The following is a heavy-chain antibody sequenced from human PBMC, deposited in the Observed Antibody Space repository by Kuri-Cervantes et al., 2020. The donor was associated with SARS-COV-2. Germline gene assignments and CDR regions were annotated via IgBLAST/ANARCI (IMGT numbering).Heavy chain of an antibody. J-gene: IGHJ5*02. V-gene: IGHV3-23*01. Sequence: GESLKISCAASGFTFSSYAMSWVRQAPGKVLEWVSSISGSGGSTYYADSVKGRFTISRDNSKNTLYLQMNSLRAEDTAVYYCAKDLRLLWFGELLGFDPWGQGTLVTVSS. D-gene: IGHD3-10*01. CDR1: GFTFSSYA. CDR3: AKDLRLLWFGELLGFDP. CDR2: ISGSGGST.